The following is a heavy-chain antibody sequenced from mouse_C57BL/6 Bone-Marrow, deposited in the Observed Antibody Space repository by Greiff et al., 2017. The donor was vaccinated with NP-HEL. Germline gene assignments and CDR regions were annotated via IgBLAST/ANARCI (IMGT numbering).Heavy chain of an antibody. J-gene: IGHJ4*01. CDR3: ARNRDSTGNRAMDY. Sequence: VQLKESGAELAKPGASVKRSCKASGYNFTSYWMHGVKQRPGQGLEWIGYINPSSGENKYNQKFKDKATLTADKSSSTDYMQLSSLTYEDSAVYYCARNRDSTGNRAMDYWGQGTSVTVSS. V-gene: IGHV1-7*01. CDR1: GYNFTSYW. CDR2: INPSSGEN. D-gene: IGHD4-1*02.